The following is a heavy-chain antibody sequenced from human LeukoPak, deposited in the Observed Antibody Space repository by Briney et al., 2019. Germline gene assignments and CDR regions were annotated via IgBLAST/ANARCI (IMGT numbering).Heavy chain of an antibody. V-gene: IGHV1-18*01. D-gene: IGHD3-10*01. J-gene: IGHJ6*03. CDR2: ISAYNGNT. CDR1: GYTFTSYG. CDR3: ATRRGSGNVYYYYYYMDV. Sequence: AASVKVSCKASGYTFTSYGISWVRQAPGQGLEWMRWISAYNGNTNYAQKLQGRVTMTTDTSTSTAYMELRSLRSDDTAVYYCATRRGSGNVYYYYYYMDVWGKGTTVTVSS.